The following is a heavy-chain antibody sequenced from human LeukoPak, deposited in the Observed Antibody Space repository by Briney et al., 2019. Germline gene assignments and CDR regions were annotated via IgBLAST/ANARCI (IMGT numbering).Heavy chain of an antibody. CDR1: GGSFSGYY. Sequence: TASETLSLTCAVYGGSFSGYYWSWIRQPPGKGLEWIGYIYYSGSTNYNPSLKSRVTISVDTSKNQFSLKLSSVTAADTAVYYCATDLNTMVRGVIEGWGQGTLVTVSS. CDR3: ATDLNTMVRGVIEG. CDR2: IYYSGST. J-gene: IGHJ4*02. V-gene: IGHV4-59*01. D-gene: IGHD3-10*01.